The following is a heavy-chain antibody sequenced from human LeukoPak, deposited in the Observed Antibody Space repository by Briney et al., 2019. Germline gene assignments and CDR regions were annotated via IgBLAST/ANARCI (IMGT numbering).Heavy chain of an antibody. CDR2: ISGSGGGT. Sequence: GGSLRLSCAASGFTFSSYAMSWVRQAPGKGLEWVSAISGSGGGTYYADSVKGRFTISRDNSKNTLYLQMNSLRAEDTAVYYCAKASSRILVATFDYWGQGTLVTVSS. CDR1: GFTFSSYA. D-gene: IGHD3-22*01. J-gene: IGHJ4*02. V-gene: IGHV3-23*01. CDR3: AKASSRILVATFDY.